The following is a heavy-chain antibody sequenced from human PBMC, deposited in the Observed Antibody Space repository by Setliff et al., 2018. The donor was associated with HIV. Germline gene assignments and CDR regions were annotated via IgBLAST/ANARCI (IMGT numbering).Heavy chain of an antibody. CDR1: GDSTNSYY. J-gene: IGHJ3*01. CDR2: TSSSGNT. V-gene: IGHV4-59*01. D-gene: IGHD2-2*01. CDR3: ANAHDCAGCYGPPGPFDV. Sequence: SETLSLTCNVSGDSTNSYYWSWIRQPPGKALQWLGYTSSSGNTIYNPSLDGRVTMSLDTSNNHFSLKLRSATPADTAIYFCANAHDCAGCYGPPGPFDVWGPGSKVTVSS.